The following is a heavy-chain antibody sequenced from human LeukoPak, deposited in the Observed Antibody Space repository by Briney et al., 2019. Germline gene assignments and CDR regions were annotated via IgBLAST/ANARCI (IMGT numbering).Heavy chain of an antibody. CDR3: ARVPLHDRNDYYYPH. CDR2: INAGNGNA. CDR1: GYTFTDYG. J-gene: IGHJ1*01. D-gene: IGHD3-22*01. V-gene: IGHV1-3*01. Sequence: ASVKVSCKASGYTFTDYGMHWVRQAPGQRLEWMAWINAGNGNAKYSQKFQGRVTITRDTSVSTAYMELSSLRSEDTAVYYCARVPLHDRNDYYYPHWGQGTVVTVSS.